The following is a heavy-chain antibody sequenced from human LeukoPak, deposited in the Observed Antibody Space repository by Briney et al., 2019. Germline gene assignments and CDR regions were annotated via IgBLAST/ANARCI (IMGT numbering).Heavy chain of an antibody. CDR2: ISSSSSYI. CDR1: GFTFSSYS. Sequence: PGGSLRLSCAASGFTFSSYSMNWVRQAPGKGLEWVSSISSSSSYIYYADSVKGRFTISRDNAKNSLYPQMNNLRAEDTAVYYCARAPRGLLRARNYFDYWGQGTLVTVSS. J-gene: IGHJ4*02. CDR3: ARAPRGLLRARNYFDY. V-gene: IGHV3-21*01. D-gene: IGHD1-26*01.